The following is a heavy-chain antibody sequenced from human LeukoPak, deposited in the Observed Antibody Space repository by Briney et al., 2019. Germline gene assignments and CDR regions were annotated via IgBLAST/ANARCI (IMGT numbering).Heavy chain of an antibody. CDR2: IYYSGST. CDR3: ARGQYSGSCFDN. V-gene: IGHV4-59*01. Sequence: SETLSLTCTVSGGSISNYLWSWIRQPPGKGLEWIGYIYYSGSTNYNPSLKSRVTILVDTSKNQFSLKVSSVTAADTAVYYCARGQYSGSCFDNWGQGSLVTVSS. CDR1: GGSISNYL. J-gene: IGHJ4*02. D-gene: IGHD1-26*01.